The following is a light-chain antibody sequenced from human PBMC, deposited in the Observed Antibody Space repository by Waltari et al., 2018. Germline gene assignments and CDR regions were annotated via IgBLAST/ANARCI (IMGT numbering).Light chain of an antibody. CDR3: CSYAGGSTFYV. Sequence: QSALTQPASVSGSPGQSITISCTGTSSDVGTYNLVSWYQQHPGKAPKPMIYEVSKRPAGVSNRCSGSKPGKTASLTISGLQAEDEADYYCCSYAGGSTFYVFGTETKVTVL. J-gene: IGLJ1*01. V-gene: IGLV2-23*02. CDR2: EVS. CDR1: SSDVGTYNL.